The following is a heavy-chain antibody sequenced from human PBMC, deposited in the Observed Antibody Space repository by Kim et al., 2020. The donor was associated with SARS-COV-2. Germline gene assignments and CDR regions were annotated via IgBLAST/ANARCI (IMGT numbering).Heavy chain of an antibody. D-gene: IGHD3-16*02. CDR2: IWYDGSNK. CDR1: GFTFSSYG. Sequence: GGSLRLSCAASGFTFSSYGMHWVRQAPGKGLEWVAVIWYDGSNKYYADSVKGRFTISRDNSKNTLYLQMNSLRAEDTAVYYCAKESRTPLFYVWGSYRYENYFDYWGQGTLVTVSS. V-gene: IGHV3-33*06. CDR3: AKESRTPLFYVWGSYRYENYFDY. J-gene: IGHJ4*02.